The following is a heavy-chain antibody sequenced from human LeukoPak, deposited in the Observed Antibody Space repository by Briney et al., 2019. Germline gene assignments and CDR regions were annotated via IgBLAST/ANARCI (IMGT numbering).Heavy chain of an antibody. J-gene: IGHJ4*02. Sequence: GGSLRLSCAASGFTFSSYAMSWVRQAPEKGLEWVSTISGSGGSTYYTDSVRGRFTISRDNSKNTLYLQMNSLRAEDTAVYYCAKPTGDFDSWGQGTLVTVSS. CDR1: GFTFSSYA. CDR2: ISGSGGST. V-gene: IGHV3-23*01. D-gene: IGHD3-10*01. CDR3: AKPTGDFDS.